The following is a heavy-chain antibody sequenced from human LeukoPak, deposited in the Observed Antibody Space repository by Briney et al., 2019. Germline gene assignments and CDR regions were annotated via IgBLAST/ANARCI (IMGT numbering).Heavy chain of an antibody. CDR2: IYYSGST. V-gene: IGHV4-39*01. Sequence: SETLSLTCTVSGGSISSSSYYWGWIRQPPGKGLEWIGSIYYSGSTYYNPSLKSRVTISVDTFKNQFSLKLSSVTAADTAVYYCVRSNISSWYYAGHFDYWGQGTLVTVSS. J-gene: IGHJ4*02. D-gene: IGHD6-13*01. CDR3: VRSNISSWYYAGHFDY. CDR1: GGSISSSSYY.